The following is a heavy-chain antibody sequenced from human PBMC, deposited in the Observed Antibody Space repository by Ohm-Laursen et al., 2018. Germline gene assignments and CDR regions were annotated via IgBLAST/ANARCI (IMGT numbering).Heavy chain of an antibody. D-gene: IGHD3-22*01. V-gene: IGHV3-30*18. Sequence: SLRLSCAASGFTLSSYGMHWVRQAPGKGLEWVAVISYDGSNKYYADSVKGRFTISRDNSKNTLYLQMNSLRAEDAAVYYCAKDLHYYDSSGYFPLWGQGTLVTVSS. J-gene: IGHJ4*02. CDR3: AKDLHYYDSSGYFPL. CDR2: ISYDGSNK. CDR1: GFTLSSYG.